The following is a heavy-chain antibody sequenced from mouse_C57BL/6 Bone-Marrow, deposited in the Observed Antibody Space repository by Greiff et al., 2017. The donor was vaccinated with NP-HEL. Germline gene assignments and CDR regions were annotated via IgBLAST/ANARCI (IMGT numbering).Heavy chain of an antibody. V-gene: IGHV5-12*01. CDR2: ISNGGGST. CDR3: ARHKLYAMDY. Sequence: DVKLVESGGGLVQPGGSLKLSCAASGFTFSDYYMYWVRQTPEKRLEWVAYISNGGGSTYYPDTVKGRFTISRDNAKNTLYLQMSRLKSEDTAMYYCARHKLYAMDYWGQGTSVTVSS. J-gene: IGHJ4*01. CDR1: GFTFSDYY.